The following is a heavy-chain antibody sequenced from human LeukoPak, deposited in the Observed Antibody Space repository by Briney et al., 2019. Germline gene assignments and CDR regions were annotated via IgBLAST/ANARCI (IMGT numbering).Heavy chain of an antibody. V-gene: IGHV4-59*01. Sequence: TSETLSLTCTVSGDSMNEYYWSWIRQPPGKGLEWIGYIYYSGSTNYNPSLKSRVTISVDTSKNQFSLKLSSVTAADTAVYYCARDEVYYDSSGSQDDWFDPWGQGTLVTVSS. CDR1: GDSMNEYY. CDR3: ARDEVYYDSSGSQDDWFDP. CDR2: IYYSGST. J-gene: IGHJ5*02. D-gene: IGHD3-22*01.